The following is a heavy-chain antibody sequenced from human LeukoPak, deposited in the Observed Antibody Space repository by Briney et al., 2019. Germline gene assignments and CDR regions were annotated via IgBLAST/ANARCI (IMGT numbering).Heavy chain of an antibody. CDR3: ARLNYDILTGYDRPPYYYYYMDV. V-gene: IGHV1-69*13. CDR1: GGTFSSYA. J-gene: IGHJ6*03. D-gene: IGHD3-9*01. Sequence: SVKVSCKASGGTFSSYAISWVRQAPGQGLEWMGGIIPIFGTANYAQKFQGRVTITADESTSTAYMELSSLRSEDTAVYYCARLNYDILTGYDRPPYYYYYMDVWGKGTTVTVSS. CDR2: IIPIFGTA.